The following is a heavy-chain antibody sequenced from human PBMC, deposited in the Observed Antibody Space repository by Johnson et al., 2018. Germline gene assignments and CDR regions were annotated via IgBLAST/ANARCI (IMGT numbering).Heavy chain of an antibody. D-gene: IGHD2-21*01. CDR3: ARTLVVLTPYCMDV. J-gene: IGHJ6*02. CDR1: GYTFTSYD. CDR2: LNPHTGER. V-gene: IGHV1-8*01. Sequence: QVQLVESGAEVRKPGASVKVSCKASGYTFTSYDLSWVRQATGQGPEWMGWLNPHTGERGYAQKCQGRVTMTRDTSMSTAYMELSRLTSEEPAVYYCARTLVVLTPYCMDVWGQGTTVIVSS.